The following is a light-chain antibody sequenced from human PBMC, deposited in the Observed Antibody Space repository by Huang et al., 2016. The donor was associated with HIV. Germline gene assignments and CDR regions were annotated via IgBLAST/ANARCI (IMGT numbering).Light chain of an antibody. CDR1: QSISTY. V-gene: IGKV1-39*01. CDR2: AAS. J-gene: IGKJ2*01. CDR3: QHSYSPPYT. Sequence: DIQMTQSPSSLSASVGDRVTITCRASQSISTYLNWYQQKPWKAPKLLISAASTVQTGVPSRFSGSGSGAGFTLTISSLQPEDSATYFCQHSYSPPYTFGPGTRLEIK.